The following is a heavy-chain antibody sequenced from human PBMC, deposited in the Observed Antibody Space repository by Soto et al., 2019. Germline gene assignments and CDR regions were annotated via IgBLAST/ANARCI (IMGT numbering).Heavy chain of an antibody. CDR1: GGSFSGYY. CDR3: ARPKFYYDSRGRYFDY. CDR2: INHSGST. D-gene: IGHD3-22*01. V-gene: IGHV4-34*02. J-gene: IGHJ4*02. Sequence: QVQLQQWGARLLKPSETLSLTCGVYGGSFSGYYWNWIRQPPGKGLEWIGEINHSGSTNYNPSLRSRVTISVDTSKNQFSLKLSSVTAADTAVYYCARPKFYYDSRGRYFDYWGQGTLVTVSS.